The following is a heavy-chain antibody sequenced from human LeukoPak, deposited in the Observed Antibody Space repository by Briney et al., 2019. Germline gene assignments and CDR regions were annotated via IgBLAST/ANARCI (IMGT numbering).Heavy chain of an antibody. V-gene: IGHV4-39*01. J-gene: IGHJ6*02. CDR2: IHYSGST. CDR3: AMIVVAPYYYGMDV. D-gene: IGHD3-22*01. Sequence: PSETLSLTCTVSGGSICSSSYYWGWIRQPPGKGLEWIGSIHYSGSTYYNPSLKSRVTISVDTSKNQFSLKLSSVTAADTAVYYCAMIVVAPYYYGMDVWGQGTTVTVSS. CDR1: GGSICSSSYY.